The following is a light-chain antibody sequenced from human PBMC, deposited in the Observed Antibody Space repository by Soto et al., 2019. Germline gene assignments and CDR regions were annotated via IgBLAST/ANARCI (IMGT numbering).Light chain of an antibody. CDR3: SSYTTNRTVV. V-gene: IGLV2-14*01. CDR2: DVS. J-gene: IGLJ2*01. Sequence: QSALTQPASVSGSPGQSITISCTGTNSDVGAYNYVSWYHQHPGKAPKLIIYDVSERPSGVSTRFSGAKSGNTASLTISGLQAEDEADYYCSSYTTNRTVVFGRGTKLTVL. CDR1: NSDVGAYNY.